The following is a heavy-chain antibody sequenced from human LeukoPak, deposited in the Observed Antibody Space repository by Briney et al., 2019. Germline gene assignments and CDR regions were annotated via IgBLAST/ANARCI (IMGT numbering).Heavy chain of an antibody. D-gene: IGHD2-21*02. CDR3: ERAYCGGDCYYFDY. CDR1: GGSISSYY. V-gene: IGHV4-4*07. CDR2: IYTSVST. Sequence: SETLSLTCTVAGGSISSYYWSWIRQPAGKGLEWIGRIYTSVSTNYNPSLKSRVTMSVDTSKNQFSLKLSSVTAADTAVYYCERAYCGGDCYYFDYWGQGTLVTVSS. J-gene: IGHJ4*02.